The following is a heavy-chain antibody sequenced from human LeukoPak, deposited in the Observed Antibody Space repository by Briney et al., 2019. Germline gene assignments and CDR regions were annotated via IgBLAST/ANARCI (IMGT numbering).Heavy chain of an antibody. CDR1: GFTFSSYA. CDR2: ISGSGGST. V-gene: IGHV3-23*01. J-gene: IGHJ3*02. CDR3: AKDRGYYYGSGSADDAFDI. D-gene: IGHD3-10*01. Sequence: AGGSLRLSCAASGFTFSSYAMSWVRQAPGKGLEWGSAISGSGGSTYYADSVKGRFTISRDNFKNTLYLQMNSLRAEDTAVYYCAKDRGYYYGSGSADDAFDIWGQGTMVTVSS.